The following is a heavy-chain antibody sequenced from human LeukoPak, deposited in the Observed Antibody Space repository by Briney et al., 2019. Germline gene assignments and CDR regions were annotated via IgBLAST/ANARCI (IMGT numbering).Heavy chain of an antibody. V-gene: IGHV3-66*01. J-gene: IGHJ4*02. CDR3: ARDVNYDHHY. Sequence: GGSLRLSCAASGFTFDDYAMHWVRQAPGKGLGWISVIYSTGNTFYADSVKGRFTISRENSRNTVYLQMNSLRDEDTAVYYCARDVNYDHHYWGQGTLVTVSS. CDR1: GFTFDDYA. CDR2: IYSTGNT. D-gene: IGHD1-7*01.